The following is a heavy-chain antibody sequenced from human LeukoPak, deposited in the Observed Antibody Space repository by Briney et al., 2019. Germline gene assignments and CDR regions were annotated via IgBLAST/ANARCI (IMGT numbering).Heavy chain of an antibody. CDR3: AGPTTVTTESNDAFDI. CDR1: GYTFTSYY. V-gene: IGHV1-46*01. Sequence: ASVKVSCKASGYTFTSYYMHWVRQAPGQGLEWMGIINPSGGSTSYAQKFQGRVTMTRDMSTSTVYMELSRLRSDDTAVYYCAGPTTVTTESNDAFDIWGQGTMVTVSS. J-gene: IGHJ3*02. D-gene: IGHD4-11*01. CDR2: INPSGGST.